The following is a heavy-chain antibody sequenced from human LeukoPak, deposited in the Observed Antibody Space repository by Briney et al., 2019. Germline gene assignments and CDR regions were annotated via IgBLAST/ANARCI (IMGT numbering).Heavy chain of an antibody. CDR2: ISWSSGSI. Sequence: SGGSLRLSCAASGFTFADYAMHWVRQAPGKGLEWVSGISWSSGSIGYADSVKGRFTISRDNAKNSLYLQMNSLRAEDTAVYYCARDHIVVVTANIDYWGQGTLVTVSS. D-gene: IGHD2-21*02. CDR3: ARDHIVVVTANIDY. V-gene: IGHV3-9*01. CDR1: GFTFADYA. J-gene: IGHJ4*02.